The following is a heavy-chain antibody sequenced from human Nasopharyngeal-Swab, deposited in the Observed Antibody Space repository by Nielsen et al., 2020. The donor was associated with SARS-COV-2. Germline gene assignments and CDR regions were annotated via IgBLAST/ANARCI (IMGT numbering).Heavy chain of an antibody. CDR3: AREGGDSGSRYALDI. D-gene: IGHD1-26*01. Sequence: GESLKISCAASGYIFSSYTMNWVRQAPGKGLEWVSSITSRSGYIYYADSVRGRFTVSRDNAKNSLYLQMNSLRAEDTAVYYCAREGGDSGSRYALDIWGQGTPATVSS. CDR2: ITSRSGYI. CDR1: GYIFSSYT. J-gene: IGHJ6*02. V-gene: IGHV3-21*01.